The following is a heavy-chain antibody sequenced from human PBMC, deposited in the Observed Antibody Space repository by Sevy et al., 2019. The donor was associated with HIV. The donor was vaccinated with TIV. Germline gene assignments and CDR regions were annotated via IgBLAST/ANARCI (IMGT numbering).Heavy chain of an antibody. CDR3: ARGXXSDXSXXXC. J-gene: IGHJ4*02. CDR2: IKQDGSDK. Sequence: GGSLRLSCAASGFTFXRYWMSWVRQAPGKGLEWVANIKQDGSDKYYVDSVKGRFTISRDNAQNSLYLHMNSLRAEDTSVYFCARGXXSDXSXXXCWGXXTLVTVSS. CDR1: GFTFXRYW. V-gene: IGHV3-7*01. D-gene: IGHD2-21*02.